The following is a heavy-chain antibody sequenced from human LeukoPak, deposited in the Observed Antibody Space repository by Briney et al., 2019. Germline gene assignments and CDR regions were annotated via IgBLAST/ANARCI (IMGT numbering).Heavy chain of an antibody. D-gene: IGHD3-16*01. Sequence: GGSLRLSCAASGFTFSTYARSWGRQAPGKGLEWVSLIGGSDGRTRYADSVKGRFTISRDNSKNTLYLEMNSLRAEDTAVYYCAKDSSSYAWGYMDVWGKGTTVTISS. V-gene: IGHV3-23*01. CDR3: AKDSSSYAWGYMDV. CDR2: IGGSDGRT. CDR1: GFTFSTYA. J-gene: IGHJ6*03.